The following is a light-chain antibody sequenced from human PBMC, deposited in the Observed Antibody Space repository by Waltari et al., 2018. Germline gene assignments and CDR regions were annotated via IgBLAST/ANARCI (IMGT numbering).Light chain of an antibody. Sequence: DIVMTQSPDSLAVSLGERATINCKSSQNVLFTSNDKNYLAWCQQKPGQPPKLLIYWASTRKSGVPDRFSGSGSGTDFTLTISSLQAEDVAVYYCQQYYNPPRTCGGGTKVEIK. CDR3: QQYYNPPRT. CDR2: WAS. J-gene: IGKJ4*01. V-gene: IGKV4-1*01. CDR1: QNVLFTSNDKNY.